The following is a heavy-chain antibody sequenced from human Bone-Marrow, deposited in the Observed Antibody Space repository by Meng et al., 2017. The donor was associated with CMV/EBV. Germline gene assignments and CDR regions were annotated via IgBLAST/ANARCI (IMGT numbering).Heavy chain of an antibody. Sequence: GGSLRLSCAASGFTFSNAWMSWVRQAPGKGLEWVGRIKSKTDGGTTDYAAPVKGRFTISRDDSKNTLYLQMNSLKTEDTAVYYCTTDIVVVPAAIPHYYYYGMDFWGQGTTVTVSS. V-gene: IGHV3-15*01. D-gene: IGHD2-2*02. J-gene: IGHJ6*02. CDR3: TTDIVVVPAAIPHYYYYGMDF. CDR1: GFTFSNAW. CDR2: IKSKTDGGTT.